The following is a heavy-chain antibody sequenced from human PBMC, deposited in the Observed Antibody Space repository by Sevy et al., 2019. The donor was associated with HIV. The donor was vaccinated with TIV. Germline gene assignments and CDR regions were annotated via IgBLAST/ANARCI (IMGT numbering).Heavy chain of an antibody. CDR3: VRGPNCGVGGCQQISPYCLDV. D-gene: IGHD2-15*01. Sequence: GGSLRLSCAASGFTFSDHYVDWVRQAPGKGLEWVGRIRNRPNSYTTEYAGSVKGRFTISSDDSKNSGYLQMNSLQTQDSTVYYCVRGPNCGVGGCQQISPYCLDVWGKGATVTVSS. CDR1: GFTFSDHY. V-gene: IGHV3-72*01. CDR2: IRNRPNSYTT. J-gene: IGHJ6*03.